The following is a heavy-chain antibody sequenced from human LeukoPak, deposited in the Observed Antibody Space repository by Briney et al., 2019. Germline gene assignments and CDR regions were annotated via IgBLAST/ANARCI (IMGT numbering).Heavy chain of an antibody. Sequence: KASETLSLTCAVYGGSFSAYYWSWIRQSPGKGLEWIGEINHVGSANYKPSLKSRVTISVDTSKSQFSLKLSSVTAADTAVYYCARVLRTSSWYADYWGQGTLVTVSS. CDR1: GGSFSAYY. CDR3: ARVLRTSSWYADY. CDR2: INHVGSA. D-gene: IGHD6-13*01. J-gene: IGHJ4*02. V-gene: IGHV4-34*01.